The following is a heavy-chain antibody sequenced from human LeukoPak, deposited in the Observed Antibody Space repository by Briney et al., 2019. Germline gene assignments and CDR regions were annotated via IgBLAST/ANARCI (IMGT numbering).Heavy chain of an antibody. D-gene: IGHD5-12*01. CDR1: GGSISSSNW. Sequence: SGTLSLTCAVSGGSISSSNWWSWVRQPPGKGLEWIGEIYHSGSTNSHPSLKSRATISVDTSKNQFSLKLTSVTAADTAVYYCARDLGSKWPTWYFDLWGRGTLVPVSS. J-gene: IGHJ2*01. CDR2: IYHSGST. CDR3: ARDLGSKWPTWYFDL. V-gene: IGHV4-4*02.